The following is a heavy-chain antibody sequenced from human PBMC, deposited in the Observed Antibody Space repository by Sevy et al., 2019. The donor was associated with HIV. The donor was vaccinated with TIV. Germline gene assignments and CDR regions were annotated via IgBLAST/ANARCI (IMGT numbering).Heavy chain of an antibody. V-gene: IGHV3-74*01. Sequence: GGSLRLSCTASGFTLSSYWMHWVRQVPGKGLVWVSRINNDGTTINYADSVKGRFTISRDNAKNTLYLQMNSLRAEDTAVDYCARRTAASSGYYYFDYWGRGILVTVSS. CDR2: INNDGTTI. J-gene: IGHJ4*02. CDR3: ARRTAASSGYYYFDY. CDR1: GFTLSSYW. D-gene: IGHD3-22*01.